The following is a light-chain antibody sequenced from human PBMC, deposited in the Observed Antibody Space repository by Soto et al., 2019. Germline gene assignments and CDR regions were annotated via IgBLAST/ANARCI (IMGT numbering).Light chain of an antibody. Sequence: EIVLTQSPATLSLSPGERATLSCRASQSVSSYLAWYQQKPGQAPRLLIYDASNRATGIPARFSGSGSGTDLTITISSLEPEDFAVYYCQQRSNWAWTFGQGTKVDIK. J-gene: IGKJ1*01. V-gene: IGKV3-11*01. CDR2: DAS. CDR1: QSVSSY. CDR3: QQRSNWAWT.